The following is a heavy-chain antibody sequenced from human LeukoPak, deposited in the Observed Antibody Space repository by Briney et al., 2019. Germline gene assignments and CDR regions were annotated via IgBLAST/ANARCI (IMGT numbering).Heavy chain of an antibody. CDR2: ISSSSSYT. J-gene: IGHJ4*02. CDR1: GIPFSDYY. Sequence: GGSLRLSCVVSGIPFSDYYMNWIRKAPGKGLEWISYISSSSSYTDYADSVKGRFTISRDNAKSALYLQMHSLRLEDTAVYYCASGTAADFWGQGTLVTVSS. D-gene: IGHD6-13*01. CDR3: ASGTAADF. V-gene: IGHV3-11*03.